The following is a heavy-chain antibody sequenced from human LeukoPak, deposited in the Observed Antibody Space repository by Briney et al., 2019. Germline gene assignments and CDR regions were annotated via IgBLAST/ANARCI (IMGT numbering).Heavy chain of an antibody. CDR1: GFIFSSYA. Sequence: GGSLRLSCAASGFIFSSYAMSWVRQAPGKGLGWVSGISGSGGSTYYADSVKGRFTISRDNSKNTLFLQMNSLRADDTAVYYCAKHGYSSGWYVFDCWGQGTPVTVSS. V-gene: IGHV3-23*01. CDR2: ISGSGGST. D-gene: IGHD6-19*01. J-gene: IGHJ4*02. CDR3: AKHGYSSGWYVFDC.